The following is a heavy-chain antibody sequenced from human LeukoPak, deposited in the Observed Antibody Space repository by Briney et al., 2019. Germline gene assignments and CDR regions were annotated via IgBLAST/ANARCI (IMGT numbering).Heavy chain of an antibody. CDR2: IYYSGST. V-gene: IGHV4-39*07. D-gene: IGHD2-15*01. J-gene: IGHJ6*03. CDR3: ARGSPLYCSGGSCSRYYYYYYMDV. CDR1: GASVSNNNYY. Sequence: SETLSLTCTVSGASVSNNNYYWGWIRQSPGKGLEWIASIYYSGSTYYNPSLKSRVTISVDTSKNQFSLKLSSVTAADTAVYYCARGSPLYCSGGSCSRYYYYYYMDVWGKGTTVTVSS.